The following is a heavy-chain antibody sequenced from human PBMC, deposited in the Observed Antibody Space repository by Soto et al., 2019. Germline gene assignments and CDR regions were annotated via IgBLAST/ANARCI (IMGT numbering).Heavy chain of an antibody. CDR2: ISYDGSNK. V-gene: IGHV3-30-3*01. J-gene: IGHJ1*01. Sequence: QVQLVESGGGVVQPGRSLRLSCAASGFTFSSYAMHWVRQAPGKGLEWVAVISYDGSNKYYADSVKGRFTISRDNSKNTLYLQMNSLRAEDTAVYYCARDYREWELPPKYFQHWGQGTLVTVSS. CDR3: ARDYREWELPPKYFQH. CDR1: GFTFSSYA. D-gene: IGHD1-26*01.